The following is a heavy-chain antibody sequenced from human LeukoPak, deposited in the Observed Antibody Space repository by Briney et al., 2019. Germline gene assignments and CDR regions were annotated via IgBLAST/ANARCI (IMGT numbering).Heavy chain of an antibody. V-gene: IGHV1-69*06. CDR1: GGTFSSYA. D-gene: IGHD6-13*01. Sequence: SVKVSCKASGGTFSSYAISWVRQAPGQGLEWMGGITPIFGTANYAQKFQGRVTITADKSTSTAYMELSSLRSEDTAVYYCARDRASSSSPYYYYYYGMDVWGKGTTVTVSS. CDR3: ARDRASSSSPYYYYYYGMDV. J-gene: IGHJ6*04. CDR2: ITPIFGTA.